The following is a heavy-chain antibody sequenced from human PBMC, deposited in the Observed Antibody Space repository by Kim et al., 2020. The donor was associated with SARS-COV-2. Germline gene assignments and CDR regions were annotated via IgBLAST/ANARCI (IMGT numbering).Heavy chain of an antibody. CDR3: AKAADYGDYVFVLGY. CDR2: ISWDGGST. J-gene: IGHJ4*02. CDR1: GFTFDDYA. V-gene: IGHV3-43D*03. D-gene: IGHD4-17*01. Sequence: GGSLRLSCAASGFTFDDYAMHWVRQAPGKGLEWVSLISWDGGSTYYADSVKGRFTISRDNSKNSLYLQMNSLRAEDTALYYCAKAADYGDYVFVLGYWGQGTLVTVSS.